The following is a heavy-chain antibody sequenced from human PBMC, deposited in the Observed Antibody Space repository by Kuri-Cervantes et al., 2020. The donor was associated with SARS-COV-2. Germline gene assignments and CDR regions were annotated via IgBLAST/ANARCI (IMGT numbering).Heavy chain of an antibody. CDR1: GYTFTSNY. J-gene: IGHJ4*02. CDR2: INPSGGST. D-gene: IGHD6-13*01. CDR3: ASGVSHIAAAGLYYFDY. V-gene: IGHV1-46*01. Sequence: AAVKVSCKASGYTFTSNYIHWVLQPPGQGLEWMGIINPSGGSTSYAQKFQGRVTMTSDTSTSTVYMGLSSLISEDKAVDYCASGVSHIAAAGLYYFDYWGQGTLVTVSS.